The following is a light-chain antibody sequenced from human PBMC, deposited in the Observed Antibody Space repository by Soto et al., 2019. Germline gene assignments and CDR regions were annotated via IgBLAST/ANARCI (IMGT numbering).Light chain of an antibody. Sequence: EIVLTQSPGTLSLSPGERATLSCRASQSITSTYLAWYQQKPGPAPRLLIYDASSRATGLPDRFSGSGSGTDFTLTISRLEPEDFVVYHYQQYRSSLITFGQGTKVEIK. V-gene: IGKV3-20*01. J-gene: IGKJ2*01. CDR3: QQYRSSLIT. CDR2: DAS. CDR1: QSITSTY.